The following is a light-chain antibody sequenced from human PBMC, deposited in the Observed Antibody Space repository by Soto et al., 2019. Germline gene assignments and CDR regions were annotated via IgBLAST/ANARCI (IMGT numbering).Light chain of an antibody. V-gene: IGKV3-20*01. CDR3: QQYGTSPYT. CDR2: GAS. Sequence: DIVMTQSPDFLAVSLGERATLSCRASQSVSSSFLGWYQQKPGQAPRLLIYGASSRASGIPDRFTGSGSGTDFTLTISGLEPEDFAVYYCQQYGTSPYTFGQGTKLEIK. J-gene: IGKJ2*01. CDR1: QSVSSSF.